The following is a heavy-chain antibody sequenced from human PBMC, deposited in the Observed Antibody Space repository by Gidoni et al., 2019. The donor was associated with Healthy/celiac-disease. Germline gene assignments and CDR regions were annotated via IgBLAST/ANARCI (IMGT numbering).Heavy chain of an antibody. V-gene: IGHV3-53*01. CDR3: ARDRRAQYV. Sequence: EVQLVESGGGLIQPGGSLRLSCAASGFTVSSNYMSWVRQAPGTGLEWGSVIYSGGSTYSADSMKSRFTISRDNSKNTLYLQMNSLRAEDTAVYYCARDRRAQYVWGKGTTVTVSS. CDR2: IYSGGST. CDR1: GFTVSSNY. D-gene: IGHD4-4*01. J-gene: IGHJ6*04.